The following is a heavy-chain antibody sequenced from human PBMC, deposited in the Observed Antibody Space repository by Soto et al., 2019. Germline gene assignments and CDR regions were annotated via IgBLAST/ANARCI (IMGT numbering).Heavy chain of an antibody. V-gene: IGHV4-34*01. CDR2: INHSGST. Sequence: PSETLSLTCAVYGGSFSCYYWSWIRQPPGKGLGWIGEINHSGSTNYNPSLKSRVTISVDTSKNQFSLKLSSVTAADTAVYYCARRGGGINYWGQGTLVTVSS. J-gene: IGHJ4*02. D-gene: IGHD3-10*01. CDR3: ARRGGGINY. CDR1: GGSFSCYY.